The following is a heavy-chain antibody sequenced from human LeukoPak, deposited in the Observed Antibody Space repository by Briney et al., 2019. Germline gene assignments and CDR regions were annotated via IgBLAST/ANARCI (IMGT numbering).Heavy chain of an antibody. Sequence: GGSLRLSCAASEFTFCSYSMNWVREAPGKGLGWVSSISSISSYIYDADSVKGRFTISRDNAKNSLYLQMNRLRAEDTAVYYFARGRDYGDYYYYGLDVWGQGTTVTVS. CDR2: ISSISSYI. CDR1: EFTFCSYS. D-gene: IGHD4-17*01. J-gene: IGHJ6*02. CDR3: ARGRDYGDYYYYGLDV. V-gene: IGHV3-21*01.